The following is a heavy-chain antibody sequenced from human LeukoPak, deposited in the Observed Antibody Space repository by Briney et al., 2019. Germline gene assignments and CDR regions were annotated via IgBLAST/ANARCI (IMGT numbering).Heavy chain of an antibody. CDR1: GGSISSYY. CDR2: IYTSGST. J-gene: IGHJ6*02. Sequence: SETLSLTCTVSGGSISSYYWSWIRQPAGKGLEWIGRIYTSGSTNYNPSLKSRVTMSVDTSKNQFSLKLSSVTAADTAVYYCARDLLVPAAILIEDYYDMDVWGQGTTVTVSS. V-gene: IGHV4-4*07. CDR3: ARDLLVPAAILIEDYYDMDV. D-gene: IGHD2-2*02.